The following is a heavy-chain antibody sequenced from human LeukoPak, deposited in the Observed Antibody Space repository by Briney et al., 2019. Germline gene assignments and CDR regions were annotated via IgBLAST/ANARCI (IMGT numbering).Heavy chain of an antibody. CDR1: GGTFSSYA. CDR3: AREEYSSSWYGVYYYGMDV. D-gene: IGHD6-13*01. CDR2: IIPIFGTA. Sequence: PGTSVKVSCKASGGTFSSYAISWVRQAPGQGLEWMGGIIPIFGTANYAQKFQGRVTITADESTSTAYMELSSLRSEDTAVYYCAREEYSSSWYGVYYYGMDVWGQGTTVTVSS. J-gene: IGHJ6*02. V-gene: IGHV1-69*13.